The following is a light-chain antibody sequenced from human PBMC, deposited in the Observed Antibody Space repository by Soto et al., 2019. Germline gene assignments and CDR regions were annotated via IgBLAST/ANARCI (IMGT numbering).Light chain of an antibody. J-gene: IGKJ1*01. CDR3: QQSYSSLAT. Sequence: DIQMTQSPSSLSASVGDRVTITCRASQSISSYLNWYQQKPGKAPKLLIYAASSLQSGVPSRFSGSGSGTDFTLTISSLRPEDFATYYCQQSYSSLATFGQGTKVEIK. CDR1: QSISSY. CDR2: AAS. V-gene: IGKV1-39*01.